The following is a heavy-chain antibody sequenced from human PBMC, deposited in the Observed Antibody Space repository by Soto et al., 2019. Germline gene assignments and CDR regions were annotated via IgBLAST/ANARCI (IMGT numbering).Heavy chain of an antibody. CDR2: VICGGDGT. CDR1: GFTFSTYA. Sequence: GESLSLSCAASGFTFSTYALSWVRQAPGKGLEWLSAVICGGDGTYYADSVKGRFTIARDNSKNTLNLQMNSLRAEDTAVYYCAKDLRTIDAFDIWGQGTMVTVSS. CDR3: AKDLRTIDAFDI. J-gene: IGHJ3*02. V-gene: IGHV3-23*01.